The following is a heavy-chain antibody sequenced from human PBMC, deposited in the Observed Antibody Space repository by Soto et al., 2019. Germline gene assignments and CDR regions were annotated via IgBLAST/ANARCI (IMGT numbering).Heavy chain of an antibody. V-gene: IGHV3-7*05. CDR2: INEGGYEK. Sequence: QSGGSLRLSCAASGFTFSRYWMSWVRQAPGKGLEWVANINEGGYEKYYVDSVKGRFTISRDNAKNSLYLQMNSLRAEDTAVYYCSRKGYIGGQGTLVTVSS. D-gene: IGHD2-15*01. CDR3: SRKGYI. CDR1: GFTFSRYW. J-gene: IGHJ4*02.